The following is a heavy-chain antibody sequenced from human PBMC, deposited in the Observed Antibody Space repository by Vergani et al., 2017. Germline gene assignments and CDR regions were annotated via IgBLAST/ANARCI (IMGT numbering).Heavy chain of an antibody. CDR3: ARGSHYYYDSSGFPMWDDAFDI. J-gene: IGHJ3*02. V-gene: IGHV4-31*03. CDR1: GGSISSGGYY. CDR2: IYYSGST. D-gene: IGHD3-22*01. Sequence: QVQLQESGPGLVKPSQTLSLTCTVSGGSISSGGYYWRWIRQHPGKGLEWIGYIYYSGSTYYNPSLKSRVTISVDTSKNQFSLKLSSVTAADTAVYHCARGSHYYYDSSGFPMWDDAFDIWGQGTMVTVSS.